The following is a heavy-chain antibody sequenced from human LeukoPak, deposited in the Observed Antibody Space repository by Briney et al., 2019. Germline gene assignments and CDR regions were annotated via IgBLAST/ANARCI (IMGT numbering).Heavy chain of an antibody. D-gene: IGHD1-1*01. J-gene: IGHJ4*02. CDR2: IRHSDGNT. CDR3: AKGQETESRLDS. Sequence: GGSLRLSCAASGFTFNIYTMYWVRRAPGKGLEWVSGIRHSDGNTYYADSVKGRFTISSDKSKNILFLQMNSLRAEDTALYYCAKGQETESRLDSWGQGTLVTVSS. CDR1: GFTFNIYT. V-gene: IGHV3-23*01.